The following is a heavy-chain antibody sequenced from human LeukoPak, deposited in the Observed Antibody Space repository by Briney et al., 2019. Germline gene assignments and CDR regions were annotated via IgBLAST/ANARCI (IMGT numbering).Heavy chain of an antibody. D-gene: IGHD1-7*01. V-gene: IGHV4-30-4*08. Sequence: PSETLSLTCTVSGGSISSSSYYWGWIRQPPGKGLEWIGYIYYSGSTYYNPSLKSRVTISVDTSKNQFSLKLSSVTAADTAVYYCARDAGWDWNYRRWFDPWGQGTLVTVSS. CDR1: GGSISSSSYY. CDR2: IYYSGST. J-gene: IGHJ5*02. CDR3: ARDAGWDWNYRRWFDP.